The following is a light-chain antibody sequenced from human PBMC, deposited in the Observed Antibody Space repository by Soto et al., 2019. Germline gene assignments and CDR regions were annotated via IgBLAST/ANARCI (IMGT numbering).Light chain of an antibody. Sequence: EIVMTQSPATQSVSPGERATLSCRASQTVSSNLAWYQQRPGQAPRLLIYGASTRAPGIPARFSGGGSGTEFFLTISSLQPEDSAVYYGQQYNDWPPYTFGQGTKLEIK. CDR2: GAS. CDR1: QTVSSN. J-gene: IGKJ2*01. CDR3: QQYNDWPPYT. V-gene: IGKV3-15*01.